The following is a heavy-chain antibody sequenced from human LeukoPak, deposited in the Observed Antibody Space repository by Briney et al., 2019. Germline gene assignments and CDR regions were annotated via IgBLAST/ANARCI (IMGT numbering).Heavy chain of an antibody. J-gene: IGHJ4*02. CDR2: XSXDGSTX. CDR1: GFXFSXXX. D-gene: IGHD2-2*01. V-gene: IGHV3-30*18. Sequence: GGSLRLSCAASGFXFSXXXXXXVXXXXXKXXEXVXXXSXDGSTXYYADSVKGRFTISRDNSKNTLYLQMNSLRAEDTAVYYCAKDHVRYCSSTSCYGHDYWGQGTLVTVSS. CDR3: AKDHVRYCSSTSCYGHDY.